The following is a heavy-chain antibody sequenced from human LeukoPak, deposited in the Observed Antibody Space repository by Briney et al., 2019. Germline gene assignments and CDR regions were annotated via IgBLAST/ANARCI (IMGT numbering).Heavy chain of an antibody. CDR1: GGSISSYY. Sequence: SETLSLTCTVSGGSISSYYWSWIRQPAGKGLEWIGRIYTSGSTNYNPSLKSRVTMSVDTSKNQFSLKLSSVTAADTAVYYCARVYGSGSYILTYYFDYWGQGTLVTASS. CDR3: ARVYGSGSYILTYYFDY. D-gene: IGHD3-10*01. J-gene: IGHJ4*02. CDR2: IYTSGST. V-gene: IGHV4-4*07.